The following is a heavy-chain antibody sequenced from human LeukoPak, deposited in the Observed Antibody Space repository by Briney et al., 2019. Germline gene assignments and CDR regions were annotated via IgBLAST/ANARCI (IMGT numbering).Heavy chain of an antibody. D-gene: IGHD3-10*01. Sequence: PSETLSLTCAVYGGSFSGYYWSWLRQPPAKGLEWIGEINHSGSTNYNPSLKSRVTISVDTSKNQFSLKLSSVTAADTAVYCCAGISVRGDYWGQGTLVTVSS. J-gene: IGHJ4*02. CDR1: GGSFSGYY. CDR3: AGISVRGDY. CDR2: INHSGST. V-gene: IGHV4-34*01.